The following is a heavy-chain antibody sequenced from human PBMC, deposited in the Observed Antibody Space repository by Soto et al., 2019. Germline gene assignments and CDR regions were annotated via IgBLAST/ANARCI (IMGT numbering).Heavy chain of an antibody. CDR2: IYYSGST. Sequence: PSETLSLTCTVSGGSISSSSYYWGWIRQPPGKGLEWIGSIYYSGSTYYNPSLKSRVTISVDTSKNQFSLKLSSVTAADTAVYYCARRSIAARLGWFDPWGQGTLVTVSS. CDR1: GGSISSSSYY. V-gene: IGHV4-39*01. CDR3: ARRSIAARLGWFDP. J-gene: IGHJ5*02. D-gene: IGHD6-6*01.